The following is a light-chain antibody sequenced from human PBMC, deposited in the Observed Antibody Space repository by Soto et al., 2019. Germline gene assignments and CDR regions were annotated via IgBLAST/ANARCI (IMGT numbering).Light chain of an antibody. CDR1: QSVSGSY. CDR2: GAS. CDR3: QECNSAPPFT. V-gene: IGKV3-20*01. J-gene: IGKJ3*01. Sequence: EIVLTQSPGTLSLSPGERATLSCRASQSVSGSYLAWYQQRPGQAPRLLIYGASTLQSGVPSRFSGSGSGTDFTLTISSLQPEDVATYYCQECNSAPPFTFGPGTKVDIK.